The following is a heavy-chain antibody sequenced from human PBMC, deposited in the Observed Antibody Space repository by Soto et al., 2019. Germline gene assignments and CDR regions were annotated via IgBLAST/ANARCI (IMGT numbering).Heavy chain of an antibody. CDR3: ATSTVVTWFSDAFDI. J-gene: IGHJ3*02. CDR1: GGTFSSYA. Sequence: ASVKVSCKASGGTFSSYAISWVRQASGQARESMGCFIPIFGTTNSAQKFHRRVTITAYESTITAYIDLSSLRSENTAVYYCATSTVVTWFSDAFDIWGQVTMVTFSS. D-gene: IGHD4-17*01. V-gene: IGHV1-69*13. CDR2: FIPIFGTT.